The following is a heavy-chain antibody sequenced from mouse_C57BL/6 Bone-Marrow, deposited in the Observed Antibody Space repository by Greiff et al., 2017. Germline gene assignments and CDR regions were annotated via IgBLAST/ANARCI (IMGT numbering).Heavy chain of an antibody. J-gene: IGHJ1*03. D-gene: IGHD1-1*01. V-gene: IGHV1-15*01. Sequence: QVQLQQSGAELVRPGASVTLSCKASGYTFTDYEMHWVKQTPVHGLEWIGAIDPETGGTAYNQKFKGKAILTADKSSSTAYMELRSLTSEDSAVYYCTRRGTYGSSSHWYFDVWGTGTTVTVSS. CDR3: TRRGTYGSSSHWYFDV. CDR2: IDPETGGT. CDR1: GYTFTDYE.